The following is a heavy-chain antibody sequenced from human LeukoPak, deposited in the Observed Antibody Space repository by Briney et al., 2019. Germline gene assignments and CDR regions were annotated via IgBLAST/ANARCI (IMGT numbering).Heavy chain of an antibody. J-gene: IGHJ5*02. CDR2: INHSGST. CDR1: GGFFSGYY. V-gene: IGHV4-34*01. D-gene: IGHD2-2*01. CDR3: ARGYCSSTSCPGGGWFDP. Sequence: IPSETLSLTCAVYGGFFSGYYWSWIRQPPGKGLEWIGEINHSGSTNYNPSLKSRVTISVDTSKNQFSLKLSSVTAADTAVYYCARGYCSSTSCPGGGWFDPWGQGTLVTVSS.